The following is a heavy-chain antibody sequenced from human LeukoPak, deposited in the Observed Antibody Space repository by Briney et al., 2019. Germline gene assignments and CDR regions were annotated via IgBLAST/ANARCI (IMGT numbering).Heavy chain of an antibody. Sequence: SVKVSCKASGGTFSSYAISWVRQAPGQGLEWMGGIIPIFGTVNYAQKFRGRVTITADESTSTAYMELSSLRSEDTAVYYCARTAGYSSSWYGAFDIWGQGTMVTVSS. D-gene: IGHD6-13*01. V-gene: IGHV1-69*01. J-gene: IGHJ3*02. CDR3: ARTAGYSSSWYGAFDI. CDR2: IIPIFGTV. CDR1: GGTFSSYA.